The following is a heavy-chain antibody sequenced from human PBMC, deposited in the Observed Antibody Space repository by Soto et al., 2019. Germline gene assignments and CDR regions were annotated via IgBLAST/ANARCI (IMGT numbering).Heavy chain of an antibody. J-gene: IGHJ4*02. CDR2: SSNSGSFT. Sequence: GARRLSWAASGFTFSDHYMSWIRQAPGKGLEWIGYSSNSGSFTRYADSVKGRFSISRDNAKNSLYLQINSLRGDDTAIYYCVRSGDNYNLLDYWGQGTPVTVS. CDR1: GFTFSDHY. D-gene: IGHD1-1*01. V-gene: IGHV3-11*06. CDR3: VRSGDNYNLLDY.